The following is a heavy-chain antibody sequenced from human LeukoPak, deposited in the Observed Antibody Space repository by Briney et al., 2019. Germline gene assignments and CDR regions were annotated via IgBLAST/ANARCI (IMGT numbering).Heavy chain of an antibody. Sequence: ASVKVSCKASGYTFTSYDINWVRQATGQGLEWMGWMNPNSGNTNYAQKFQGRVTMTRDTSISTAYMELSRLRSDDTAVYYCARDNFYSSSWYGYIDYWGQGTLVTVSS. CDR1: GYTFTSYD. D-gene: IGHD6-13*01. J-gene: IGHJ4*02. CDR2: MNPNSGNT. V-gene: IGHV1-8*01. CDR3: ARDNFYSSSWYGYIDY.